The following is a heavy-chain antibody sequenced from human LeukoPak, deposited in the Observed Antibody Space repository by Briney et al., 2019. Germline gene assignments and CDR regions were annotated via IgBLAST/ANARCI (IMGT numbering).Heavy chain of an antibody. J-gene: IGHJ4*02. CDR1: GYTCTSYY. CDR3: ARVGGQINYYDSSGYYHYFDY. Sequence: ASVKVSCKASGYTCTSYYMHWVRQAPGQGLEWMGIINPSGGSTSYAQKFQGRVTMTRDTTTSTVYMELSSLRSEDTAVYYCARVGGQINYYDSSGYYHYFDYWGQGTLVTVSS. D-gene: IGHD3-22*01. V-gene: IGHV1-46*01. CDR2: INPSGGST.